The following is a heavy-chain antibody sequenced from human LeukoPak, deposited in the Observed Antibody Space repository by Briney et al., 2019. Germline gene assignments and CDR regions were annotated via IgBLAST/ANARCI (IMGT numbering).Heavy chain of an antibody. V-gene: IGHV3-30-3*01. CDR3: ARDQASGSYSFDS. CDR2: ISYDGSNK. J-gene: IGHJ5*01. Sequence: GGSLRLSCAASGFTFSSYAMHWVRQAPGKGLEWVAVISYDGSNKYYADSVKGRFTISRDNSKNTLYLQMNSLRAEDTAVYYCARDQASGSYSFDSWGQGTLVTVSS. D-gene: IGHD1-26*01. CDR1: GFTFSSYA.